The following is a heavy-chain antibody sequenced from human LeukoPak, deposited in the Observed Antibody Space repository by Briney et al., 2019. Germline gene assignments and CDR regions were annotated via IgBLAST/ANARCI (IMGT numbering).Heavy chain of an antibody. CDR2: IYYSGST. CDR1: GGSISSTGYC. J-gene: IGHJ3*01. Sequence: SETLSLTCAVSGGSISSTGYCWAWIRQPPGKGLEWIGTIYYSGSTYHNTSLKSRITMSVDTSRNQFSLKLSSEDAADTAVYYCAKAGVRYFDSSGLYAFDFWGQGTTVTVSS. D-gene: IGHD3-22*01. CDR3: AKAGVRYFDSSGLYAFDF. V-gene: IGHV4-39*01.